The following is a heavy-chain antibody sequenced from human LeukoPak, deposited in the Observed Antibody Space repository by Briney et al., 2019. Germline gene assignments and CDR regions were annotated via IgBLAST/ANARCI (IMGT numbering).Heavy chain of an antibody. CDR3: ARGHKHYYDSSGPMYYFDY. D-gene: IGHD3-22*01. Sequence: GGSLRLSCAASGFSVISNYMSWVRQAPGKGLEWVSVIYSGGNTYYADSVKGRFTTSRDDSKNTLYLQMNSLRAEDTAVYYCARGHKHYYDSSGPMYYFDYWGQGTLVTVSS. V-gene: IGHV3-66*01. CDR1: GFSVISNY. CDR2: IYSGGNT. J-gene: IGHJ4*02.